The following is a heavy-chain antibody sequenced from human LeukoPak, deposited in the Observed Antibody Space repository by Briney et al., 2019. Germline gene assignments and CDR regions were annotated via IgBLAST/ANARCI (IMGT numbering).Heavy chain of an antibody. Sequence: GGSLRLSCAGSGFTFSNYAMTWVRQAPGKGLEWVSTISGSGGTTNYADSVKGRFTISRDSSKSTLYLQMNSLRAEDTAIYYCAKDRTVGASYWYFDLWGRGTLVTVSS. V-gene: IGHV3-23*01. CDR1: GFTFSNYA. CDR3: AKDRTVGASYWYFDL. D-gene: IGHD1-26*01. J-gene: IGHJ2*01. CDR2: ISGSGGTT.